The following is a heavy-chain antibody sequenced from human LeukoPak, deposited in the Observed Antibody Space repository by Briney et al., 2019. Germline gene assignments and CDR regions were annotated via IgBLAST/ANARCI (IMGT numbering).Heavy chain of an antibody. CDR3: AKDLTGSSWTFDY. Sequence: GGSLRLSCAASGFTFSSYGMHWVRQAPGKGLEWVAFIRNDGSNKYYADSAKGRFTISRDNSKNTLYLQMNSLRAEDTAVYYCAKDLTGSSWTFDYWGQATLVTVSS. D-gene: IGHD6-13*01. J-gene: IGHJ4*02. CDR2: IRNDGSNK. V-gene: IGHV3-30*02. CDR1: GFTFSSYG.